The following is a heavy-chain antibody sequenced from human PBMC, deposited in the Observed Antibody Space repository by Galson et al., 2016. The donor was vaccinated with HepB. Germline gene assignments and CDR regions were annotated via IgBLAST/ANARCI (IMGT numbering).Heavy chain of an antibody. V-gene: IGHV3-23*01. CDR2: VSGSAAGTGYGITP. J-gene: IGHJ4*02. CDR1: GFTFSSYA. D-gene: IGHD2-2*01. CDR3: EKVGPSCSSTRCSDYYFDY. Sequence: SLRLSCAASGFTFSSYAMNWVRQAPGKGLEWVAAVSGSAAGTGYGITPDYADSVKGRFTISRDNSKNTLYLQMNSLRAEDSAVYYCEKVGPSCSSTRCSDYYFDYWGQGTLVTVSS.